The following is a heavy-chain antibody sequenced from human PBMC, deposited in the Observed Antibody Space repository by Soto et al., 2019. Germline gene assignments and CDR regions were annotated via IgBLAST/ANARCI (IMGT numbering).Heavy chain of an antibody. J-gene: IGHJ6*02. Sequence: EVQLLESGGGLVQPGGSLRLSCAASGFTFSSYAMSWVRQAPGKGLEWVSAISGSGGSTYYADSVKGRFTISRDNSKNTLYLQMNSLRAEDTAVYYCANSRLGGPFRYYYGMDVWGQGTTVTVSS. CDR1: GFTFSSYA. CDR2: ISGSGGST. CDR3: ANSRLGGPFRYYYGMDV. V-gene: IGHV3-23*01. D-gene: IGHD3-10*01.